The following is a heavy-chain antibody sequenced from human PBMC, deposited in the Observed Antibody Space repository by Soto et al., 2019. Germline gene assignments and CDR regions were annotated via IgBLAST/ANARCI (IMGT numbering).Heavy chain of an antibody. J-gene: IGHJ6*02. V-gene: IGHV4-4*02. CDR2: IFRSGAT. Sequence: SETLSLTCSVSDVSITDDYWWSWVRRPPGKGLEWIGEIFRSGATNYGPSLKSRVTMSMDMTKNQFSLSLNSLTAADTAIYYCARIPFAYYALDVWGQGTKVTVSS. CDR1: DVSITDDYW. CDR3: ARIPFAYYALDV. D-gene: IGHD2-21*01.